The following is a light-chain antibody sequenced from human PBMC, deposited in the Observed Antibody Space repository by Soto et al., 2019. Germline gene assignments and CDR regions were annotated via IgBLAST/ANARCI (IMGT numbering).Light chain of an antibody. J-gene: IGKJ2*01. Sequence: ELVMTQSPATLSVSPGERVTLSCRASQSVGNNLAWYQQKTGQVPRLLIHGASTRATGIPARFSGSGSGTEFTLTISSLQSEDFAVYYCQQCDNWHRTCGQGTKLEIK. V-gene: IGKV3-15*01. CDR2: GAS. CDR3: QQCDNWHRT. CDR1: QSVGNN.